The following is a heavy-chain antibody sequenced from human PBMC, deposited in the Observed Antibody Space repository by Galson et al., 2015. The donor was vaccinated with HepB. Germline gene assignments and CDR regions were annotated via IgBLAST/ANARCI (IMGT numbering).Heavy chain of an antibody. V-gene: IGHV3-30*03. D-gene: IGHD6-19*01. CDR3: ARDWVAVATYGMDV. J-gene: IGHJ6*02. CDR2: ISYDGSNK. CDR1: GFTLSSYG. Sequence: SLRLSCAASGFTLSSYGLHWVRQAPGKGLEWVAVISYDGSNKYYADSVKGRFTISRDNSKNTPYLQMNSLRAEDTAVYYCARDWVAVATYGMDVWGQGTTVTVPS.